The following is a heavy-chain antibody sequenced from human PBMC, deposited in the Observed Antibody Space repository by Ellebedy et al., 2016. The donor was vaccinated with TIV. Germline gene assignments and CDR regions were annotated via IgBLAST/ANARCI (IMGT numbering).Heavy chain of an antibody. J-gene: IGHJ4*02. V-gene: IGHV3-23*01. Sequence: GGSLRLSCAASGFTFSSHAMSWVRQAPGKGLEWVSGISADSANTHYADSVKGRFTISRDNSKNTQYLQMNSLRVEDTAVYYCVKLDSSGYYYGRLDYWGQGTLVTVSS. D-gene: IGHD3-22*01. CDR2: ISADSANT. CDR3: VKLDSSGYYYGRLDY. CDR1: GFTFSSHA.